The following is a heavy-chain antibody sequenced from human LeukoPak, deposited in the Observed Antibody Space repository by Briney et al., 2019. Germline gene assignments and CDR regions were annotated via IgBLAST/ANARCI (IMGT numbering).Heavy chain of an antibody. CDR1: GFTFSSYG. CDR2: IWYDGSNK. CDR3: ARDSELRAFDI. V-gene: IGHV3-33*01. Sequence: GGSLRLSRAASGFTFSSYGMHWVRQAPGKGLEWVAVIWYDGSNKYYADSVKGRFTISRDNSKNTLYLQMNSLRAEDTAVYYCARDSELRAFDIWGQGTMVTVSS. J-gene: IGHJ3*02. D-gene: IGHD1-26*01.